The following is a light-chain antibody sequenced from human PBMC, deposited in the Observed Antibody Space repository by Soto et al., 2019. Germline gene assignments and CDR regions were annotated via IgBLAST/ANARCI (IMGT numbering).Light chain of an antibody. CDR1: QSVSSY. V-gene: IGKV3-11*01. CDR2: DAS. J-gene: IGKJ5*01. CDR3: QHRSNWPSIT. Sequence: PGERATLSCRASQSVSSYLAWYQHKPGQAPRLLIYDASNRATGIPARFSGSGSGTDFTLTISSLEPEDFAVYYCQHRSNWPSITFGQGTRLEIK.